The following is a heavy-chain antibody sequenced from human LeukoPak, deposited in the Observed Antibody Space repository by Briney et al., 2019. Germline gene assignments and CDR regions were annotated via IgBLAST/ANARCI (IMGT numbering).Heavy chain of an antibody. CDR3: ARGGLPRENWFDS. Sequence: PSETLSLTCTVSGGSISSNSYYWGWIRQPPGKGLEWIGSISSSGSTYYTPSLKSRVTVSVDTSKNQFSLKLTSVTAADTAVYYCARGGLPRENWFDSWGQGTLVTVSS. CDR1: GGSISSNSYY. D-gene: IGHD3/OR15-3a*01. V-gene: IGHV4-39*07. J-gene: IGHJ5*01. CDR2: ISSSGST.